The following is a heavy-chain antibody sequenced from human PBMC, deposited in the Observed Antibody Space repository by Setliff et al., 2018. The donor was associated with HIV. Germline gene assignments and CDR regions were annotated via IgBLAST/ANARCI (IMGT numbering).Heavy chain of an antibody. V-gene: IGHV4-61*02. D-gene: IGHD3-16*02. CDR1: GGSISSGTSY. CDR3: ARETYDYVWGTYRYRPRHFDY. Sequence: PSETLSLTCTVSGGSISSGTSYWSWIRQPAGKGLEWIGRIYTSGSTNYNPSIKSRVSISVDTSKNRFSLKLSPVTAADTAVYYCARETYDYVWGTYRYRPRHFDYWGQGTLVTVSS. J-gene: IGHJ4*02. CDR2: IYTSGST.